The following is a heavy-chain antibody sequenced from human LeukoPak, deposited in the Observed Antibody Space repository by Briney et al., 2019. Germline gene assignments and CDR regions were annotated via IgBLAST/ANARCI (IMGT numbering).Heavy chain of an antibody. CDR3: TRDSGTYNWFGP. V-gene: IGHV3-73*01. J-gene: IGHJ5*02. CDR2: IDKKDKGYATAT. Sequence: GGSLKLSCAASGFTFGGSAIHWVRQSSGKGLEWVGQIDKKDKGYATATAYAASVKGRFTISRDDSINTAYLQMKSLKTEDTALYYCTRDSGTYNWFGPWGQGTLVTVSS. CDR1: GFTFGGSA. D-gene: IGHD1-26*01.